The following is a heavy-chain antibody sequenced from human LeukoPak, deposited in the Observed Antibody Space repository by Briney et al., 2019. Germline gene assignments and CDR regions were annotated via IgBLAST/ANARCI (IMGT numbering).Heavy chain of an antibody. CDR1: GFTFSSYA. J-gene: IGHJ4*02. V-gene: IGHV3-23*01. D-gene: IGHD1-1*01. CDR2: ITGSGGRT. Sequence: GGSLRLSCAASGFTFSSYAMNWVRQAPGKGLEWVSAITGSGGRTYYADSVKGRFTISRDNSKDTLYLQMDSLRAEDTAVYYCAKVGPPTGTYYFDYWGQGTLVTVSS. CDR3: AKVGPPTGTYYFDY.